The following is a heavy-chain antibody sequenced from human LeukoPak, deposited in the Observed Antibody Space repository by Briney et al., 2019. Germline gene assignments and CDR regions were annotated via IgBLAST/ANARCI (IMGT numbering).Heavy chain of an antibody. CDR1: GFTFSSYA. Sequence: GGSLRLSCAASGFTFSSYAMSWVRQAPGKGLEWVSAISGSGGSTYYADSVKGRFTISRDNSKNTLYLQMNSLRAEDTAVYYCAKVIKGDIVVVPAALAFDYWGQGTLVTVSS. J-gene: IGHJ4*02. D-gene: IGHD2-2*01. CDR3: AKVIKGDIVVVPAALAFDY. CDR2: ISGSGGST. V-gene: IGHV3-23*01.